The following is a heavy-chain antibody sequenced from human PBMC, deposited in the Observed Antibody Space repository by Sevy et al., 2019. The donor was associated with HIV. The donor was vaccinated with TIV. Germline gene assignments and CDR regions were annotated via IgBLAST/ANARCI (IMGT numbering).Heavy chain of an antibody. V-gene: IGHV3-30-3*01. CDR3: ARERDRQALNV. CDR2: ISYDGSRK. Sequence: GGSLRLSCAASGFTFGSYAMHWVRQAPGKGLEWLAFISYDGSRKYYADSVKGRFTISRDNSKNTLFMQVNSLRAEDTALYYCARERDRQALNVWSQGTMVTVSS. CDR1: GFTFGSYA. J-gene: IGHJ3*01.